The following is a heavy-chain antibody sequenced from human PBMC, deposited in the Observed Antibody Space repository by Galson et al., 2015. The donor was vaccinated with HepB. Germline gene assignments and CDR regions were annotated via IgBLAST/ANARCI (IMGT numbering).Heavy chain of an antibody. CDR3: ANLGYCSGGSCYSRFDFSSSPFDY. V-gene: IGHV3-30*04. D-gene: IGHD2-15*01. Sequence: SLRLSCAASGFTFSSYAMHWVRQAPGKGLEWVAVISYDGSNKYYADSVKGRFTISRDNSKNTLYLQMNSLRAEDTAVYYCANLGYCSGGSCYSRFDFSSSPFDYWGQGTLVTVSS. CDR2: ISYDGSNK. CDR1: GFTFSSYA. J-gene: IGHJ4*02.